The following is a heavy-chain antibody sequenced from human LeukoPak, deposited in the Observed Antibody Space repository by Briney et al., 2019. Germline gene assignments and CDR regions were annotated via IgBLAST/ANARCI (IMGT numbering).Heavy chain of an antibody. CDR1: GFTFSSYA. V-gene: IGHV3-23*01. CDR2: ISGSGGST. Sequence: GGSLRLSCAASGFTFSSYAMSWVRQAPGKGLEWVSAISGSGGSTYYADSVKGRFTISRDNSKNTLYLQMNSLRAEDTAVYYCAKGSRAMVRGVILYTPFDYWGQGTLVTVSS. CDR3: AKGSRAMVRGVILYTPFDY. J-gene: IGHJ4*02. D-gene: IGHD3-10*01.